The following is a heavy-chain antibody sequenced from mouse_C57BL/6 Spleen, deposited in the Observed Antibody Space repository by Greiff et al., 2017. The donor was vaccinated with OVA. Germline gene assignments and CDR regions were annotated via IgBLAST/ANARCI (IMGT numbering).Heavy chain of an antibody. V-gene: IGHV1-52*01. J-gene: IGHJ2*01. CDR1: GYTFTSYW. CDR3: AMGIFDD. CDR2: IYPSDSET. Sequence: VQLQQPGAELVRPGSSVKLSCKASGYTFTSYWMPWVKQRPIQGLEWIGNIYPSDSETHYNQKFKDKATLTVDKSSSTAYMQLSSLTAEDSAVYYCAMGIFDDWGKGTTLTVDS.